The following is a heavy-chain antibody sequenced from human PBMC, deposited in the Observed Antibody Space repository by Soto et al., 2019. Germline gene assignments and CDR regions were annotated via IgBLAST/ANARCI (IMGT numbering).Heavy chain of an antibody. Sequence: PGGSLRLSCAASGFTFSSYALHWVRQTPGKGLEWMAIISYDGSNIYYADSVKGRFTISRDDSKSTLYLQMSSLRAEDTAVYYCARDSYDFWSGSYRGAGVFYFNYWGQGALVTVSS. V-gene: IGHV3-30-3*01. J-gene: IGHJ4*02. CDR3: ARDSYDFWSGSYRGAGVFYFNY. D-gene: IGHD3-3*01. CDR1: GFTFSSYA. CDR2: ISYDGSNI.